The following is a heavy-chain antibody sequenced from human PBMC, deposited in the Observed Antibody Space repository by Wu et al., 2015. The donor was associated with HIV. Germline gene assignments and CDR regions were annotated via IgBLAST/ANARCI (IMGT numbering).Heavy chain of an antibody. V-gene: IGHV1-69*13. Sequence: QVQLVQSGAEVKKPGSSVKVSCKASGGTFGSYAISWVRQAPGQGLEWMGRIIPIFGTANYAQKFQGRVTITADESTSTAYMELSSLRSEDTAVYYCARDRCSSTSCYGAANYYYYGMDVWGQGTTVTVSS. CDR3: ARDRCSSTSCYGAANYYYYGMDV. D-gene: IGHD2-2*01. CDR2: IIPIFGTA. J-gene: IGHJ6*02. CDR1: GGTFGSYA.